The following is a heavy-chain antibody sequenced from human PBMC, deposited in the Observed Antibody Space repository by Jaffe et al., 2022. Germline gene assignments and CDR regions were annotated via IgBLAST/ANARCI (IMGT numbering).Heavy chain of an antibody. CDR1: GFTFGDYA. V-gene: IGHV3-49*04. Sequence: EVQLVESGGGLVQPGRSLRLSCTASGFTFGDYAMSWVRQAPGKGLEWVGFIRSKAYGGTTEYAASVKGRFTISRDDSKSIAYLQMNSLKTEDTAVYYCTRVGGGLQSDYWGQGTLVTVSS. J-gene: IGHJ4*02. CDR3: TRVGGGLQSDY. D-gene: IGHD1-26*01. CDR2: IRSKAYGGTT.